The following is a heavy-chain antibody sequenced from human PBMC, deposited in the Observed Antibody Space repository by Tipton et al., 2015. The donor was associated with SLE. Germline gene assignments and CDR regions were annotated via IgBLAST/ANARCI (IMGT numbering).Heavy chain of an antibody. J-gene: IGHJ3*02. CDR2: AYHSGSI. CDR3: AIPTTQHCSGGGCYRHDAFDI. Sequence: TLSLTCDVSGYFISSGYYWGWIRQSPGKGLEWIGSAYHSGSIHYNPSLKSRVTISVDTSQNQCFLELRSVTATDTAVYYCAIPTTQHCSGGGCYRHDAFDIWGQGTMVTVSS. CDR1: GYFISSGYY. D-gene: IGHD2-15*01. V-gene: IGHV4-38-2*01.